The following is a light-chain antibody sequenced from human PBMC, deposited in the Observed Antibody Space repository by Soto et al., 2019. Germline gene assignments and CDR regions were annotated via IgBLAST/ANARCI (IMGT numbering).Light chain of an antibody. CDR1: QTIGNIF. CDR3: HQYSSAPYT. CDR2: GAS. V-gene: IGKV3-20*01. Sequence: EIGLTQSPGTLSLSPGETATLSCRASQTIGNIFLFWYQQKPGQAPRLLIYGASSRATGIPDRFSGSGSGTDFTLTINSLEPEDFAVYYCHQYSSAPYTFGQGTNLEIK. J-gene: IGKJ2*01.